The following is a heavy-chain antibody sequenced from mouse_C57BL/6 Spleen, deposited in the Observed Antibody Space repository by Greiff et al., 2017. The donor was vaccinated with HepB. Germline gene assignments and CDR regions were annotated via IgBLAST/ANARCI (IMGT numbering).Heavy chain of an antibody. V-gene: IGHV1-26*01. J-gene: IGHJ4*01. Sequence: EVQLQQSGPELVQPGASVKISCKASGYTFTDYYMNWVTQSHGKSLEWIGDINTNNGGTSYNQKFKGKATLTVDKSSSTAYMELRSLTSEDSAVYYCARYYYGSSYYAMDYWGQGTSVTVSS. CDR2: INTNNGGT. CDR3: ARYYYGSSYYAMDY. D-gene: IGHD1-1*01. CDR1: GYTFTDYY.